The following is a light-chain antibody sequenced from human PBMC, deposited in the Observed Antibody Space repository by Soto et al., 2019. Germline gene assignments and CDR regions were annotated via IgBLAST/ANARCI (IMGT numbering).Light chain of an antibody. CDR1: SSNIGAGYD. CDR2: GNN. V-gene: IGLV1-40*01. CDR3: QSYDSSLSGWV. Sequence: QSVLTQPPSVSGAPGQRVTISCTGSSSNIGAGYDVHWYQQLPGTAPKLLIYGNNNRPSGVPDRFSGSKSATSDSLAITGLQAEDAADYSCQSYDSSLSGWVFGGGTTLTVL. J-gene: IGLJ3*02.